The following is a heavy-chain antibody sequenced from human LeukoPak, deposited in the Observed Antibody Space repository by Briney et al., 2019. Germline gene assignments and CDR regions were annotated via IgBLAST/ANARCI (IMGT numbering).Heavy chain of an antibody. D-gene: IGHD4-4*01. CDR1: GYSLSSNG. V-gene: IGHV1-18*01. Sequence: ASVKVSCKASGYSLSSNGISWARQAPGQGLEWMGWISDYSGNTKYALNFQDRVTLTTDRSTNTAYMELRSLRSDDTAVYYCAREGATDYYFDPWGQGTLVTVSS. CDR2: ISDYSGNT. J-gene: IGHJ4*02. CDR3: AREGATDYYFDP.